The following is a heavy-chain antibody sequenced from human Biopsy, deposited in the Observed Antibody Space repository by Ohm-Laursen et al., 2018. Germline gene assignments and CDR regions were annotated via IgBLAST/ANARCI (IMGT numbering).Heavy chain of an antibody. D-gene: IGHD2-2*01. CDR2: ISPKSGGT. CDR3: ARDYQPYLVTIHYYYYGMDV. CDR1: GFSFTGYY. V-gene: IGHV1-2*02. J-gene: IGHJ6*02. Sequence: ASVKVSCKASGFSFTGYYIHWVRQAPGQGLEWMGWISPKSGGTNYAQKFQGNITMTKNTSMSTAYMEMRSLRSDDTAVYYCARDYQPYLVTIHYYYYGMDVWGQGTTVTVSS.